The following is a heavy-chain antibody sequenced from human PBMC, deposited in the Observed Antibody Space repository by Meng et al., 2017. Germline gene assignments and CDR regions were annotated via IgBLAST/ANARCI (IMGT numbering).Heavy chain of an antibody. CDR3: ARGGKRPLPGAFDI. V-gene: IGHV4-61*01. CDR1: GGSVSSGSYY. CDR2: IYYSGST. D-gene: IGHD3-16*01. Sequence: SETLSLTFTVSGGSVSSGSYYWSWIRQPPGKGLEWIGYIYYSGSTNYNPSLKSRVTISVDTSKNQFSLKLSSVTAADTAVYYCARGGKRPLPGAFDIWGQGTMVTVSS. J-gene: IGHJ3*02.